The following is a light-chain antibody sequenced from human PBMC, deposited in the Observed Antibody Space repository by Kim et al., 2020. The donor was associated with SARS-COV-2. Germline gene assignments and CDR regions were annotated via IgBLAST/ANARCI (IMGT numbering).Light chain of an antibody. CDR1: QSVSTF. Sequence: LSPGATAPLSCRASQSVSTFLAWYQQRPGQAPRLLIYDASNRATGIPARFSGSGSGTDFTLTINSLEPEDFAVYYCQQRSDWPLTFGGGTKVDIK. CDR2: DAS. CDR3: QQRSDWPLT. V-gene: IGKV3-11*01. J-gene: IGKJ4*01.